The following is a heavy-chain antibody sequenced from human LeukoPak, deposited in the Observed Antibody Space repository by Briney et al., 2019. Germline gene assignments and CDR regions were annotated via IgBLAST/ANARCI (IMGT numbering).Heavy chain of an antibody. J-gene: IGHJ4*02. D-gene: IGHD1-1*01. CDR2: IIPIFGTA. CDR1: GGTFSSYA. V-gene: IGHV1-69*01. Sequence: ASVKVSCKASGGTFSSYAISWVRQAPGQGLEWMGGIIPIFGTANYAQKFQGRVTITADESTSTAYMELSSLRSEDTAVYYCARTTGTSTTQPRFDYWGQGTLVTDSS. CDR3: ARTTGTSTTQPRFDY.